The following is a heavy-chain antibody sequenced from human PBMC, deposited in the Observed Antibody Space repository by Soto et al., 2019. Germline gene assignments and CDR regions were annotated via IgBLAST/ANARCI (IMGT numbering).Heavy chain of an antibody. CDR3: ARGFERRNKIWLDP. Sequence: GASVKVSCKASGYTFTSYDINWVRQATGQGLEWMGWMNPNSGNTGYAQKFQGRVTMTRNTSISTAYMELSSLRSEDTAVYYCARGFERRNKIWLDPWGQGTLVTVSS. J-gene: IGHJ5*02. CDR1: GYTFTSYD. CDR2: MNPNSGNT. D-gene: IGHD1-1*01. V-gene: IGHV1-8*01.